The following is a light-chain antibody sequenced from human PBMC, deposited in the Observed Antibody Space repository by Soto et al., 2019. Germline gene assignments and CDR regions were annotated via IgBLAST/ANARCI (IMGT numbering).Light chain of an antibody. V-gene: IGKV1-5*03. CDR1: QTISSW. Sequence: DIQMTQSPSTLSGSVGDRVTITCRASQTISSWLAWYQQKPGKAPKLLIYKASTLESEVPSRFSGSGSGTEFPLTINSLQPGDFATYYCQQYSSYWTFGPGTRWIS. J-gene: IGKJ1*01. CDR2: KAS. CDR3: QQYSSYWT.